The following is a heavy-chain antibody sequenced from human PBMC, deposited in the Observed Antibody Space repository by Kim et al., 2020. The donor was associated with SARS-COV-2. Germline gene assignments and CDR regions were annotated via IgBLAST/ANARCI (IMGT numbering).Heavy chain of an antibody. V-gene: IGHV3-33*06. CDR2: IWYDGTNK. D-gene: IGHD3-10*01. CDR1: GFTFSTYN. J-gene: IGHJ5*02. Sequence: GGSLRLSCAASGFTFSTYNMHWVRQAPGKGLEWVAVIWYDGTNKYYADSVKGRFTISRDNSKNTFYLQMNSLRAEDTAVYYCAKAFGVGGVIYNWFDPWGQGTLVTVSS. CDR3: AKAFGVGGVIYNWFDP.